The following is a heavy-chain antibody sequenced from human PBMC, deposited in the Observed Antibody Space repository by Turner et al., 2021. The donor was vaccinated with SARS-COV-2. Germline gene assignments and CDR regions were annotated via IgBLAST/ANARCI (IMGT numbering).Heavy chain of an antibody. CDR1: GFIVSSNY. D-gene: IGHD4-17*01. CDR3: ARDYGDFYFDY. CDR2: IYSCGST. J-gene: IGHJ4*02. Sequence: EVRLVESGGGLIQPGGSLRLSCAASGFIVSSNYRSWVRQAPGKGLEWVSVIYSCGSTYYADSVKGRFTIARDNSKNTLYLQMNSLRAEDTAVYYCARDYGDFYFDYWGQGTLVTVSS. V-gene: IGHV3-53*01.